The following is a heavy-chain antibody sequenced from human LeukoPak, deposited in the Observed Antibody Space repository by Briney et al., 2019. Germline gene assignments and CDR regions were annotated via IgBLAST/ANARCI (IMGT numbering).Heavy chain of an antibody. CDR3: ARDVAYYYDSSGYYQPFDY. CDR1: GYTFTGYY. Sequence: ASVKVSCKASGYTFTGYYMHWVRQAPGQGLEWMGWINPNSGGTNYAQKFQGRVTMTRDTSISTAYMELSRLRSDDTAVYYCARDVAYYYDSSGYYQPFDYWGQGTLVTVSS. V-gene: IGHV1-2*02. D-gene: IGHD3-22*01. CDR2: INPNSGGT. J-gene: IGHJ4*02.